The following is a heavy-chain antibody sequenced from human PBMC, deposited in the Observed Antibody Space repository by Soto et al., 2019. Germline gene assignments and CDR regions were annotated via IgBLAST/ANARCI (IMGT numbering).Heavy chain of an antibody. CDR1: GFTFSRCG. V-gene: IGHV3-21*06. D-gene: IGHD2-2*01. CDR3: ARDPSEGRVGNWFES. J-gene: IGHJ5*01. Sequence: GGSLRLSCVASGFTFSRCGMNWLRQAPGKGLECVASISSTTSYVYYADPVKGRFSTSRDNAKNILYLEMYALRTEDTAVYYCARDPSEGRVGNWFESWGQGTLVTVYS. CDR2: ISSTTSYV.